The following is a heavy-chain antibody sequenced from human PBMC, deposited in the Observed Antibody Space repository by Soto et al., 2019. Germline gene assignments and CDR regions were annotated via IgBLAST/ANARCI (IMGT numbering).Heavy chain of an antibody. V-gene: IGHV1-3*01. CDR3: ARDSWITMNAFDI. CDR1: GYTFTHNA. Sequence: QVQLVQSGAEVKKTGASVKVSCKASGYTFTHNAMHWVRQAPGQRPEWVGWINVGIGETKYSQKLQGRVSITSDTSASTVYMELSSLRSEDTAVYYCARDSWITMNAFDIWGHGTLVTVSS. CDR2: INVGIGET. D-gene: IGHD3-22*01. J-gene: IGHJ3*02.